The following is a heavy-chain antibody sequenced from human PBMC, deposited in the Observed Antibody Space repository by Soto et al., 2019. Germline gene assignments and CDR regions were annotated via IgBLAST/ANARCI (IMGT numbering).Heavy chain of an antibody. CDR2: ISYDGSNK. J-gene: IGHJ6*02. D-gene: IGHD2-2*01. CDR3: AKDRDVIWSLSTDYYGIDV. CDR1: GFTFSSYG. V-gene: IGHV3-30*18. Sequence: QVQLVESGGGVVQPGRSLRLSCAASGFTFSSYGMHWVRQAPGKGLEWVAGISYDGSNKYYADSVKGRFTISRDNAQNSLNLQVNSLRAEQRAVYYCAKDRDVIWSLSTDYYGIDVWGQGTTVTASS.